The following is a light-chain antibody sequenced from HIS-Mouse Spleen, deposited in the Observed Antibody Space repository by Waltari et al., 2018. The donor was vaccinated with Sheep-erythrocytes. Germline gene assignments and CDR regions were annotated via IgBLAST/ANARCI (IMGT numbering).Light chain of an antibody. V-gene: IGLV2-23*01. Sequence: QSALTQPASVSGSPGQSITISCPGTSSDVGSYKLVSWYQQHPGKAPNLMIYEGSKRPSGVSNRFSGSKSGNTASLTISGLQAEDEADYYCCSYAGSSTPWVFGGGTKLTVL. J-gene: IGLJ3*02. CDR2: EGS. CDR3: CSYAGSSTPWV. CDR1: SSDVGSYKL.